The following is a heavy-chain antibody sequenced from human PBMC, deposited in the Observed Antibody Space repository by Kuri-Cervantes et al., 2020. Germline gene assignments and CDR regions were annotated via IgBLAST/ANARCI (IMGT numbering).Heavy chain of an antibody. D-gene: IGHD6-19*01. CDR2: ISSSGSYI. V-gene: IGHV3-21*03. J-gene: IGHJ4*02. Sequence: GESLKISCAASGFTFSSYNVNWVRQTPGKGLEWVSSISSSGSYIYYADSVKGRFTVSRDNAKNSLYLQMNSLRAEDTAVYYCARESSGSFDYWGQGTLVTVSS. CDR1: GFTFSSYN. CDR3: ARESSGSFDY.